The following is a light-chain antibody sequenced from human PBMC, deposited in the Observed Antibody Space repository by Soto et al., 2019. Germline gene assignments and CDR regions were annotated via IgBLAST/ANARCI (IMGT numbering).Light chain of an antibody. CDR2: EAS. Sequence: DIQLTQSPSSLSASVGDRVTITCRASQSISTYLAWFQQKAGKAPKLLIYEASRLESGVPSRISGSGSGTEFTLTISSLQPDDFATYYCQQYTSYPWTFGQGTKVDIK. V-gene: IGKV1-5*03. CDR3: QQYTSYPWT. J-gene: IGKJ1*01. CDR1: QSISTY.